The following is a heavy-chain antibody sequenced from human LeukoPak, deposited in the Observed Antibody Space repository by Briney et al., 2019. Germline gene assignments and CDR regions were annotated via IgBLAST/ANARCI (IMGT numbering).Heavy chain of an antibody. CDR1: GGSISSGGYY. J-gene: IGHJ4*02. V-gene: IGHV4-31*03. Sequence: PSQTLSLTCTVPGGSISSGGYYWSWIRQHPGKGLEWIGYIYYSGSTYYNPSLKSRVTISVDTSKNQFSLKLSSVTAADTAVYYCARLWFGEPSLDCWGQGTLVTVSS. D-gene: IGHD3-10*01. CDR3: ARLWFGEPSLDC. CDR2: IYYSGST.